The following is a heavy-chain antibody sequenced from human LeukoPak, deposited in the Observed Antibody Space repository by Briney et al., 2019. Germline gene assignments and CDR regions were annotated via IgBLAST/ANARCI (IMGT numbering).Heavy chain of an antibody. CDR2: ISGSGGST. D-gene: IGHD3-22*01. CDR1: GFTFSSYA. V-gene: IGHV3-23*01. CDR3: TTAAYDSWDAFDI. J-gene: IGHJ3*02. Sequence: GGSLRLSCAASGFTFSSYAMSWVRQAPGKGLEWVSGISGSGGSTYNADSAKGRFTISRDNSENILYLQMNSLRAEVTAVYYCTTAAYDSWDAFDIRGQGTMVTVSS.